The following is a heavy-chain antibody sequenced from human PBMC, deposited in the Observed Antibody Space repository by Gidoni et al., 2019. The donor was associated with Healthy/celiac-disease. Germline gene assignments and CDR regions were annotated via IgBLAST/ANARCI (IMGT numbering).Heavy chain of an antibody. V-gene: IGHV3-43*01. CDR2: ISWDGGST. CDR3: AKDITGTTDNWFDP. J-gene: IGHJ5*02. CDR1: VLTFDDYT. D-gene: IGHD1-7*01. Sequence: EVQLVESGGVVVQPGGSMRLSCAASVLTFDDYTMHWVRQAPGKGLEWVSLISWDGGSTYYADSVKGRFTISRDNSKNSLYLQMNSLRTEDTALYYCAKDITGTTDNWFDPWGQGTLVTVSS.